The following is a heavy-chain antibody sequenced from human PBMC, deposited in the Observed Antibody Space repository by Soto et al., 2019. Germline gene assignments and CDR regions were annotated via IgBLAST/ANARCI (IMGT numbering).Heavy chain of an antibody. CDR1: GFTFSSYG. V-gene: IGHV3-33*01. Sequence: QVQLVESGGGVVQPGRSLRLSCAASGFTFSSYGVHWVRQAPGKGLEWVAVIWYDGSNKYYADSVKGRFTISRDNSKNTLYLQMNSLRAEDTAVYYCARADRSWYSSSCFDYWGQGTLVTVSS. CDR2: IWYDGSNK. J-gene: IGHJ4*02. D-gene: IGHD6-13*01. CDR3: ARADRSWYSSSCFDY.